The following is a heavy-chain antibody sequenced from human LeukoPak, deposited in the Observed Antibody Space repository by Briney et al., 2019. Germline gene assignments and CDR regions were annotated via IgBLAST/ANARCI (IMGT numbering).Heavy chain of an antibody. J-gene: IGHJ4*02. CDR3: ARFGMGTTSFDY. CDR2: ISSSGSTI. V-gene: IGHV3-48*03. Sequence: PGGSLRLSCAASGFTFSSYEMNWVRQAPGKGLEWVSYISSSGSTIYYADSVKGRFTISRDNAKNSLFLQMTSLRAEDTAVYCCARFGMGTTSFDYWGQGTLVTVSS. CDR1: GFTFSSYE. D-gene: IGHD1-7*01.